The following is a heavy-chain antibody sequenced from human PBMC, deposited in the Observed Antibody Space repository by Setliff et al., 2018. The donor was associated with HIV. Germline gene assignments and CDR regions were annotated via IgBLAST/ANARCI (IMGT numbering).Heavy chain of an antibody. CDR2: INHSGGT. J-gene: IGHJ4*02. V-gene: IGHV4-34*01. CDR1: NGSFNGYY. D-gene: IGHD3-16*01. CDR3: AYLEVALIGGRIPSF. Sequence: PSETLSLTCAVYNGSFNGYYWSWIRQPPGKGLEWIGSINHSGGTTNNPSLNGRVGISVDTSKNQFSLKLITLTVADTAVYYCAYLEVALIGGRIPSFWGQGTLVTVSS.